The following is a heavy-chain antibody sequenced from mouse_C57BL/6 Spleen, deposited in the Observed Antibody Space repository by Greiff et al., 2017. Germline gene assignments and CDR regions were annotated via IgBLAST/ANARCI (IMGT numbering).Heavy chain of an antibody. D-gene: IGHD4-1*01. V-gene: IGHV8-12*01. CDR3: ARRSNWREAMDD. J-gene: IGHJ4*01. Sequence: QVTLKVSGPGILQPSQTLSLTCSFSGFSLSTSGMGVSWIRQPSGKGLEWLAHIYWDDDKRYNPSLKSRLTISKDTSRNQVFLKVTSVDTADTATYCCARRSNWREAMDDWGQGTSVTVSS. CDR2: IYWDDDK. CDR1: GFSLSTSGMG.